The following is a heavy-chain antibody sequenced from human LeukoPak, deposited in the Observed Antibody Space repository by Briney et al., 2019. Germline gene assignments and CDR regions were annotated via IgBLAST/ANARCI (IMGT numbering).Heavy chain of an antibody. CDR1: GGSISSSNW. J-gene: IGHJ4*02. Sequence: PSGTLSLTCAVSGGSISSSNWWSWVRQPPGKGLEWIGEIYHSGSTNYNPSLKSRVTISVDKSKNQFSLKLSSVTAADTAVYYCAREQYYYDSSGYFYYWGQGTLVTVSS. D-gene: IGHD3-22*01. V-gene: IGHV4-4*02. CDR3: AREQYYYDSSGYFYY. CDR2: IYHSGST.